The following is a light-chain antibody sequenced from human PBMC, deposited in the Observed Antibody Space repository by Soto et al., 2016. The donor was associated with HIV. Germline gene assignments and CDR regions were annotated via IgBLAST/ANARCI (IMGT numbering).Light chain of an antibody. V-gene: IGLV3-1*01. CDR3: QAWDSSTAVV. CDR1: KLGDKY. Sequence: SYELTQPPSVSVSPGQTASITCSGDKLGDKYACWYQQKPGQSPVLVIYQDSKRPSGIPERFSGSNSGTTATLTISGTQAVDEADYYCQAWDSSTAVVFGGGTKLTVL. CDR2: QDS. J-gene: IGLJ2*01.